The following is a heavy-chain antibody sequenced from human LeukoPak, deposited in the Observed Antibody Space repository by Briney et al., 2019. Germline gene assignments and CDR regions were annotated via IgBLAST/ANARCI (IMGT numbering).Heavy chain of an antibody. D-gene: IGHD3-9*01. Sequence: ASVKVSCKASGYTFTSYYMHWVRQAPGQGLEWMGIIHPSGSSTSYAQKFQGRVTMTRDTSTGTVYMELSSLRSEDTAVYYCARGAWGYDILTGYYAILDYWGQGTLVTVSS. CDR3: ARGAWGYDILTGYYAILDY. J-gene: IGHJ4*02. CDR1: GYTFTSYY. V-gene: IGHV1-46*03. CDR2: IHPSGSST.